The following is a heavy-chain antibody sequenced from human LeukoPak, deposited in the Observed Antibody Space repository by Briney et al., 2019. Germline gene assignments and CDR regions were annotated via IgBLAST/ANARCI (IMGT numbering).Heavy chain of an antibody. D-gene: IGHD6-19*01. CDR3: ARLRGGIYSSRDAFDI. CDR1: GYTFTTNG. V-gene: IGHV1-18*04. CDR2: ISPYNGDT. Sequence: GASVKVSCRASGYTFTTNGISWVRQAPGQGLDGMACISPYNGDTKYAQELQGRLTVTTDTSTSTAYMELRSLRSDDTAVYYCARLRGGIYSSRDAFDIWGQGTMVTVSS. J-gene: IGHJ3*02.